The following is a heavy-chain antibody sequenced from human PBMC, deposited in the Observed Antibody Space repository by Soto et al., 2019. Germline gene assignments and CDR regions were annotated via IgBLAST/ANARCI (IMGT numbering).Heavy chain of an antibody. CDR2: IIPIFGTA. V-gene: IGHV1-69*13. CDR3: ARGSMDYYGSGRYYYYGMDV. CDR1: GGTFSSYA. J-gene: IGHJ6*02. D-gene: IGHD3-10*01. Sequence: AVKVSCKASGGTFSSYAISWVRQAPGQGLEWMGGIIPIFGTANYAQKFQGRVTITADESTSTAYMELSSLRSEDTAVYYCARGSMDYYGSGRYYYYGMDVWGQGTTVTVSS.